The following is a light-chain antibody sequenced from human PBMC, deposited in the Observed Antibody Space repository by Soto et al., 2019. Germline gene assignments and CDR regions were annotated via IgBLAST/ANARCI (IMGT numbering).Light chain of an antibody. Sequence: DIQMTQSPSTLSASVGDRVTITWRASQSIDSWLAWHQQKPGKAPKLLISKASSLESGVPSRFSGSGSGTEFTLTISSLQPDDFATYYCQHYNSYRAFGQGTKVDIK. CDR2: KAS. J-gene: IGKJ1*01. CDR3: QHYNSYRA. V-gene: IGKV1-5*03. CDR1: QSIDSW.